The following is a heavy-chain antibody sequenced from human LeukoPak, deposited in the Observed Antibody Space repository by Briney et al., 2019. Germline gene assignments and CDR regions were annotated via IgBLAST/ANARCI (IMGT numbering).Heavy chain of an antibody. D-gene: IGHD4-11*01. CDR3: ASSLDTVTMDHPYYYYGMDV. Sequence: ASVKVSCKASGGTFSSYAISWVRQAPGQGLEWMGGIIPIFGTANYAQEFQGRVTITADESTSTAYMELSSLRSEDTAVYYCASSLDTVTMDHPYYYYGMDVWGQGTTVTVSS. CDR1: GGTFSSYA. J-gene: IGHJ6*02. CDR2: IIPIFGTA. V-gene: IGHV1-69*13.